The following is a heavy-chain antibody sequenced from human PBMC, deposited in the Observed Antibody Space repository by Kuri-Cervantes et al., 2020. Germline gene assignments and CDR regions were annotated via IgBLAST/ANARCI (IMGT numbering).Heavy chain of an antibody. V-gene: IGHV1-69*13. CDR3: ARVPIAAAVNYWYFDL. D-gene: IGHD6-13*01. CDR1: GGTFSSYA. J-gene: IGHJ2*01. CDR2: IIPIFGTA. Sequence: SVKVSCKASGGTFSSYAISWVRQAPGQGLEWMGGIIPIFGTANYAQKFQGRVTITADESTGTAYMELSSLRSEDTAVYYCARVPIAAAVNYWYFDLWGRGTLVTVSS.